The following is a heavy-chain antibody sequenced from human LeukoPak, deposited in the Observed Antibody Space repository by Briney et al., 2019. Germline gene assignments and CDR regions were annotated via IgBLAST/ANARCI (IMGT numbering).Heavy chain of an antibody. D-gene: IGHD1-1*01. J-gene: IGHJ6*03. CDR2: VFDSGST. CDR3: ARLYQQSKWKYYYYYMDV. V-gene: IGHV4-59*01. Sequence: SETLSLTCSVSGASFSTNYWSWIRQPPGRGLEWIVYVFDSGSTNYNPPLKSRVTISVDTSTKQFSLRLSSVTAADTAVYYCARLYQQSKWKYYYYYMDVWGKGTAVTVSS. CDR1: GASFSTNY.